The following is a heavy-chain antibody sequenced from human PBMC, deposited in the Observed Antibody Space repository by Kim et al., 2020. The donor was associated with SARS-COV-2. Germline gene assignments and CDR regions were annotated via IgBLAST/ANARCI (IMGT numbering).Heavy chain of an antibody. CDR3: TTGDIVVVVAAT. D-gene: IGHD2-15*01. Sequence: DAAAPVKGRFTISRDDSKNTLYLQMNSLKTEDTAVYYCTTGDIVVVVAATWGQGTLVTVSS. V-gene: IGHV3-15*01. J-gene: IGHJ5*02.